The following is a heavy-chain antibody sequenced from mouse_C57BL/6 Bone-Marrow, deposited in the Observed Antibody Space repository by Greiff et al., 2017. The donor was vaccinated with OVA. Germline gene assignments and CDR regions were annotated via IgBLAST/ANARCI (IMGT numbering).Heavy chain of an antibody. J-gene: IGHJ2*01. V-gene: IGHV1-64*01. D-gene: IGHD1-1*01. CDR2: IHPTSGST. Sequence: QVQLQQSGAELVKPGASVKLSCKASGYTFTSYWMHWVKQRPGQGLEWIGMIHPTSGSTNYNEKFKSKATLTVDKSSSTAYMQLSSLTSEDSAVYYCARITTVVATSNYFDYWGQGTTLTVSS. CDR1: GYTFTSYW. CDR3: ARITTVVATSNYFDY.